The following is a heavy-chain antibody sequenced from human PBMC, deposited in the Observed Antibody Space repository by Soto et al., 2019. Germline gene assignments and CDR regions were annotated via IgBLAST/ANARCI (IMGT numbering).Heavy chain of an antibody. CDR2: ISGSGGST. D-gene: IGHD3-22*01. J-gene: IGHJ4*02. V-gene: IGHV3-23*01. CDR3: ANGRYYYDSRAYFAY. Sequence: GGSLRLSCAASGFTFSSYDMSWVRQAPGKGLEWVSAISGSGGSTYYADSVKGRFTISRDNSKNTLYLQMNSLRAEDTAVYSCANGRYYYDSRAYFAYWGQGTLVTVSS. CDR1: GFTFSSYD.